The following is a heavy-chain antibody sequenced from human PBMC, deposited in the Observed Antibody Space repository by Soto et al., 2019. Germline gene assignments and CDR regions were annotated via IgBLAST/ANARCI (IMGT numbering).Heavy chain of an antibody. CDR1: GFTFSSYW. CDR3: ARRGVLAYYYDSSGYYPFDY. V-gene: IGHV3-7*01. D-gene: IGHD3-22*01. J-gene: IGHJ4*02. CDR2: IKQDGSEK. Sequence: GGSLRLSCAASGFTFSSYWMSWVRQAPGKGLEWVANIKQDGSEKYYVDSVKGRFTISRDNAKNSLYLQMNSLRAEDTAVYYCARRGVLAYYYDSSGYYPFDYWGQGTLVTSPQ.